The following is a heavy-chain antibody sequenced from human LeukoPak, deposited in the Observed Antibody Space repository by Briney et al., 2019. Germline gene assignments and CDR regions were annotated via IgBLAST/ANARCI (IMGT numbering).Heavy chain of an antibody. CDR3: XREFRXXXXDY. CDR2: ISSGGSTI. V-gene: IGHV3-48*02. J-gene: IGHJ4*02. Sequence: SRISSGGSTIYYADSVKGRFTISRDNAENSLFLQMNSLRDEDTGVYYCXREFRXXXXDYXGXGT.